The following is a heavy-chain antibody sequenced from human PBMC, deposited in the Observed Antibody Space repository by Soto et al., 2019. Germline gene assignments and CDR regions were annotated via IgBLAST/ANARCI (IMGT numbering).Heavy chain of an antibody. CDR1: GFTFSTYW. Sequence: EVQLVESGGGLVQPGGSLRLSCAASGFTFSTYWIHWVRQAPGKGLVWVSRINSDGRSTNYADSVKGRFTISRDNAKNTLFLKMKGLRAEDTAVYYCASDRWGWVRDMDVWGQGTTVTVSS. J-gene: IGHJ6*02. D-gene: IGHD6-19*01. CDR2: INSDGRST. CDR3: ASDRWGWVRDMDV. V-gene: IGHV3-74*01.